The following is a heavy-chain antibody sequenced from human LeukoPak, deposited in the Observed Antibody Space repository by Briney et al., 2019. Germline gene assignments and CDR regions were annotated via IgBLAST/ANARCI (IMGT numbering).Heavy chain of an antibody. CDR3: VRLPSQAVFDS. Sequence: PSETLSLTCTVSGASITSSYLAWLRQPPGKGLEWIAYIYHSGNTDYSPSLKGRGTISVDTSKNQFSLQVYSVTAADTAVYYCVRLPSQAVFDSWGQGTLVTVSS. V-gene: IGHV4-59*08. CDR2: IYHSGNT. CDR1: GASITSSY. J-gene: IGHJ4*02.